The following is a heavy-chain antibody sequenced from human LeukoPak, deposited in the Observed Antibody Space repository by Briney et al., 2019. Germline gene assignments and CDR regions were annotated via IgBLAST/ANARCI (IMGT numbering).Heavy chain of an antibody. V-gene: IGHV3-33*01. CDR2: IWYDGSNK. J-gene: IGHJ4*02. CDR1: GFTFSSYV. D-gene: IGHD5-18*01. CDR3: ARMDTAMGPSDY. Sequence: GGSLRLSRAASGFTFSSYVMHWVRQAPGKGLEWVAVIWYDGSNKYYADSVKGRFTISRDNSKNTLYLQMNSLRAEDTAVYYCARMDTAMGPSDYRGQGTLVTVSS.